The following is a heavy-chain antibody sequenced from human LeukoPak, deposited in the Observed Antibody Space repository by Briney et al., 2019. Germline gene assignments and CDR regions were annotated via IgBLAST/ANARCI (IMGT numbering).Heavy chain of an antibody. CDR2: IIPIFGSA. Sequence: SVKVSCKASGDIFNSYSISWVRQAPGQGLEWMGGIIPIFGSANYAQKFQGRVTITTDQSTSTAYMELSSLSSEDTAVYYCARVGRSRGSLPNSYYYMDVWGKGTTVTFSS. J-gene: IGHJ6*03. V-gene: IGHV1-69*05. CDR1: GDIFNSYS. CDR3: ARVGRSRGSLPNSYYYMDV. D-gene: IGHD1-26*01.